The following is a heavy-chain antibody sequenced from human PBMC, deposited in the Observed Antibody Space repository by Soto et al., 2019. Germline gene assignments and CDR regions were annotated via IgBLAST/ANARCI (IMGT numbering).Heavy chain of an antibody. D-gene: IGHD6-13*01. CDR1: GFTFSDYY. CDR3: ARAPYSSSWYYFDY. CDR2: ISGSGSHT. J-gene: IGHJ4*02. Sequence: PGGSLRLSCAASGFTFSDYYLTWVRQAPGKGLEWVSYISGSGSHTNYADSVKGRFTISRDNAKNSLYLQMNSLRAEDTAVYYCARAPYSSSWYYFDYWGQGTLVTAPQ. V-gene: IGHV3-11*05.